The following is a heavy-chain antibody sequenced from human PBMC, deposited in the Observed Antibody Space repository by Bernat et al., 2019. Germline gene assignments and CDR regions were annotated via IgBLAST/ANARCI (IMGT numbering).Heavy chain of an antibody. CDR3: ARGRDHDSSGEIDY. Sequence: QVQLVESGGGVVQPGRSLRLSCAASGFIFSYYGMHWVRQAPGKGLEWVALIWYDGSNKYYADSVKGRFTISRDNSKNTLYLQMNSLRAEDTAVYYCARGRDHDSSGEIDYWGQGTLVTVSS. J-gene: IGHJ4*02. V-gene: IGHV3-33*01. D-gene: IGHD3-22*01. CDR1: GFIFSYYG. CDR2: IWYDGSNK.